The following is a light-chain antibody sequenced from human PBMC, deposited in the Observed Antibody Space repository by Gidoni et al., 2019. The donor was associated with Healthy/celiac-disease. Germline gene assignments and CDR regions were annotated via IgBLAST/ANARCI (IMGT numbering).Light chain of an antibody. CDR2: DAS. CDR3: QQSYSTPRST. CDR1: QSISSY. V-gene: IGKV1-39*01. J-gene: IGKJ2*02. Sequence: DIQMTQSPSSLSASVGDRVTITCRASQSISSYLNWYQQKPGKAPKLLIYDASSLQSGVPSRFSGSGSGTDCTLTISRRQPEDFATYYCQQSYSTPRSTCGQGTKLEIK.